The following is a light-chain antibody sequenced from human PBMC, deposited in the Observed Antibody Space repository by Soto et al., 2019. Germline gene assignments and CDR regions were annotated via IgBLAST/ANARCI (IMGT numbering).Light chain of an antibody. CDR2: DVS. CDR1: QSIQYY. CDR3: QHRLKWPIT. V-gene: IGKV3-11*01. Sequence: EIVLTQSPATLSLSPGERATLSCRASQSIQYYLAWYQQKPGQSPRLLIYDVSNRATGIPSRFSGSGSGTDFTLTTSCLETDDFAVYSSQHRLKWPITFGPGTRVDIK. J-gene: IGKJ3*01.